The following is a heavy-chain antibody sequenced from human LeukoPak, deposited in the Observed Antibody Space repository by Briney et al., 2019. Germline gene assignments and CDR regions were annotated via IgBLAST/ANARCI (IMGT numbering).Heavy chain of an antibody. J-gene: IGHJ4*02. V-gene: IGHV4-39*01. CDR3: ARQPSGCYDWIDY. Sequence: SETLSLTCTVSGGSISSSSYYWGWIRQPPGKGLEWLGSIYFSGSTCYNPFLKSRVTISVDTSKDQFSLRLSSVTATDTAVYYCARQPSGCYDWIDYWGQGTLVTVSS. CDR2: IYFSGST. CDR1: GGSISSSSYY. D-gene: IGHD6-19*01.